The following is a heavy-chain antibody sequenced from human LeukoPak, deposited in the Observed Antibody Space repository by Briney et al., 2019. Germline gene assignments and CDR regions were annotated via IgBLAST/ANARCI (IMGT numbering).Heavy chain of an antibody. CDR1: GGSISSGSYY. CDR2: IYTSGST. J-gene: IGHJ6*03. CDR3: ARSGLYYYGSRGTDYYYYMDV. Sequence: SETLSLTCTVSGGSISSGSYYWSWIRQPAGKGLEWIGRIYTSGSTNYNPSLKSRVTISVDTSKNQFSLKLSSVTAADTAVYYCARSGLYYYGSRGTDYYYYMDVWGKGTTVTVSS. V-gene: IGHV4-61*02. D-gene: IGHD3-10*01.